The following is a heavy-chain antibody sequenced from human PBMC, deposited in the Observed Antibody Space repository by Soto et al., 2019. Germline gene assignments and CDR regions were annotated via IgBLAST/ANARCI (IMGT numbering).Heavy chain of an antibody. V-gene: IGHV2-70*04. Sequence: SGPTLVNPTQTLTLTCTFSGFSLSTGAMRVNWIRQPPGKALEWLARIDWDDYKFYSTSLKTRLTISKDTSKNEVVLTMTNMGPVDTGTYYCARSAHSNSWSFDSWGQGTLVTAPQ. J-gene: IGHJ4*02. CDR1: GFSLSTGAMR. CDR2: IDWDDYK. D-gene: IGHD6-13*01. CDR3: ARSAHSNSWSFDS.